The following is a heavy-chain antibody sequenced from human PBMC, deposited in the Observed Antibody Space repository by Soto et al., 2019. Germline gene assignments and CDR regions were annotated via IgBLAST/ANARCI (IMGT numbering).Heavy chain of an antibody. Sequence: QVQLVQSGAEVKKPGSSVKVSCKASGGTFSSYAISWVRQAPGQGLEWMGGIIPIFGTANYAQKFQGRVTITADESTSTAYMELSSLRSEDTAVYYCARVIQQERRIVLLNLYSCYGLDYWGQGTMVNVSS. CDR3: ARVIQQERRIVLLNLYSCYGLDY. V-gene: IGHV1-69*01. J-gene: IGHJ6*02. D-gene: IGHD1-1*01. CDR2: IIPIFGTA. CDR1: GGTFSSYA.